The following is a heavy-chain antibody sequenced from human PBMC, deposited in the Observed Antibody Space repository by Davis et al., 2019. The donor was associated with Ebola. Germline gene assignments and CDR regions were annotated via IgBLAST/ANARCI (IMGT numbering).Heavy chain of an antibody. CDR3: ASTKRRYYDILTGYYTQFDY. Sequence: GESLKISCAASGFTFSGSAMHWVRQASGKGLEWVGRIRSKANSYATAYAASVKGRFTISRDNAKNSLYLQMNSLRAEDTAVYYCASTKRRYYDILTGYYTQFDYWGQGTLVTVSS. CDR1: GFTFSGSA. V-gene: IGHV3-73*01. CDR2: IRSKANSYAT. D-gene: IGHD3-9*01. J-gene: IGHJ4*02.